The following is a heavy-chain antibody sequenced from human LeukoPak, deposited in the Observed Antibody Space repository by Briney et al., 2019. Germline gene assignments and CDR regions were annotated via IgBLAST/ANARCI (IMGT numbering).Heavy chain of an antibody. CDR1: GFAFSRFD. CDR2: IDTAGDT. D-gene: IGHD6-19*01. Sequence: PGGSLRLSCLASGFAFSRFDMHWVRQPIGKGLEWVSGIDTAGDTYYPDSVKGRFTISRENVKNSIYLHMNSLRAGDTAVYFCVRADSSGWPDLDYWGQGTLVTVSS. J-gene: IGHJ4*02. V-gene: IGHV3-13*01. CDR3: VRADSSGWPDLDY.